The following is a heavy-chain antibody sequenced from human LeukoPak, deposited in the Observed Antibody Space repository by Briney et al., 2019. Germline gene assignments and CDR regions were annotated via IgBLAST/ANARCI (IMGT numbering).Heavy chain of an antibody. J-gene: IGHJ4*02. V-gene: IGHV5-51*01. CDR3: ARGFGYAGNYFDS. CDR1: GYNFTDSW. D-gene: IGHD5-18*01. CDR2: INPGDSDT. Sequence: GESLKISCKGAGYNFTDSWIGWVRQMPGKGLEWMGIINPGDSDTRYSPSFQGQVTISDDKSISTAYLQWSSLEASDTAIYYCARGFGYAGNYFDSWGQGTLVTVSS.